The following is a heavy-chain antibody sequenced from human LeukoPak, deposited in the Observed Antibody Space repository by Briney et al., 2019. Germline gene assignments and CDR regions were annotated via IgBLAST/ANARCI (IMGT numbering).Heavy chain of an antibody. J-gene: IGHJ4*02. CDR1: GFTFSSYS. CDR3: ARGLKPLQRGYSYGSRGAFDY. Sequence: GGSLRLSCAASGFTFSSYSMNWVRQAPGKGLEWVSSISSSSSYIYYADSVKGRFTISRDNAKNSLYLQMNSLRAEDTAVYYCARGLKPLQRGYSYGSRGAFDYWGQGTLVTVSS. V-gene: IGHV3-21*01. D-gene: IGHD5-18*01. CDR2: ISSSSSYI.